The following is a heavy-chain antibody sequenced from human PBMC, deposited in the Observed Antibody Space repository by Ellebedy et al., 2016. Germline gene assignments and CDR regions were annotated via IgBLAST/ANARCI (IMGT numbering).Heavy chain of an antibody. D-gene: IGHD1-26*01. CDR2: IYTSGST. J-gene: IGHJ5*02. CDR3: ARDGRRYSGSDLCWFDP. Sequence: SETLSLXXTVSGGSISSGSYYWSWIRQPAGKGLEWIGRIYTSGSTNYNPSLKSRVTISVDTSKNQFSLKLSSVTAADTAVYYCARDGRRYSGSDLCWFDPWGQGTLVTVSS. CDR1: GGSISSGSYY. V-gene: IGHV4-61*02.